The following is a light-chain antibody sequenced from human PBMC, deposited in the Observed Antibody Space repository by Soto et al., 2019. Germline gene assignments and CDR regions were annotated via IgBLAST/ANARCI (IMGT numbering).Light chain of an antibody. V-gene: IGLV2-14*01. CDR2: DVS. J-gene: IGLJ1*01. CDR1: HSDVGNYNY. Sequence: SAPSQPAPLFWAPGQSINHSSPWTHSDVGNYNYVSWYQQHPGKAPKLMIYDVSNRPSGVSNRFSGSKSGITASLTISGLQAEDEADYYCSSYTSSSTYVFGTGTRSPS. CDR3: SSYTSSSTYV.